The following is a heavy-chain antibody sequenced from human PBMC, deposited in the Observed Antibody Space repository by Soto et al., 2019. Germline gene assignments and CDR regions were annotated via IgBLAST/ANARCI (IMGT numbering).Heavy chain of an antibody. Sequence: QVQLVQSGAEVKKPGASVKVSCKASGYAFTSSGITWVRQAPGQGLEWMGWISTYNGNTNYAQNLQGRVTMTTDTSTSTAYMDLRSLRSDDTAMYYCAKGGPGPQRYCDLWGRGTLVTVSS. D-gene: IGHD3-16*01. CDR3: AKGGPGPQRYCDL. V-gene: IGHV1-18*01. J-gene: IGHJ2*01. CDR1: GYAFTSSG. CDR2: ISTYNGNT.